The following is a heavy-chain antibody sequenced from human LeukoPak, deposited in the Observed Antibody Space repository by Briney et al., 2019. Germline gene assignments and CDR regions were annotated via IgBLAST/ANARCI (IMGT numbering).Heavy chain of an antibody. Sequence: PGGSLRLSCAASGFTFSSYSMNWVRQAPGKGLEWVSSISSSSSYIYYADSVKGRLTISRDNAKNSLYLQMNSLRAEDTAVYYCARGEGYYDSSGYTNYWGQGTLVTVSS. D-gene: IGHD3-22*01. J-gene: IGHJ4*02. CDR2: ISSSSSYI. V-gene: IGHV3-21*01. CDR3: ARGEGYYDSSGYTNY. CDR1: GFTFSSYS.